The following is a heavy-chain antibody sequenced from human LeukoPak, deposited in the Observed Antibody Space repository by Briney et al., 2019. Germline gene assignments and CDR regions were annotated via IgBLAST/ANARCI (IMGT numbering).Heavy chain of an antibody. CDR2: IYPGDSDT. V-gene: IGHV5-51*01. J-gene: IGHJ3*02. CDR3: ASSKDYYDGAHAFDI. CDR1: GYSFTSYW. D-gene: IGHD3-22*01. Sequence: GESLKISCKGSGYSFTSYWIGWVRQMPGKGLEWMGIIYPGDSDTRYSPSFQGQVTISADKSISTAYLQWSSLKASDTAMYYCASSKDYYDGAHAFDIWGQGTMVTVSS.